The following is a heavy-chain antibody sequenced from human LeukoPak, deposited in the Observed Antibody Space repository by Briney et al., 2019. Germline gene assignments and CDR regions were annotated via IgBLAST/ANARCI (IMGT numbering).Heavy chain of an antibody. CDR3: ARLLSGAAGTPDY. CDR1: GGFISSAAYY. D-gene: IGHD6-13*01. Sequence: PSETLSLTCTVSGGFISSAAYYWSWIRQHPGKGLEWIGYIFYSGSTYYNPSLKSRVTISVDTSKKQFSLKLSSVTAADTAVYYCARLLSGAAGTPDYWGQGTLVTVSA. CDR2: IFYSGST. J-gene: IGHJ4*02. V-gene: IGHV4-31*03.